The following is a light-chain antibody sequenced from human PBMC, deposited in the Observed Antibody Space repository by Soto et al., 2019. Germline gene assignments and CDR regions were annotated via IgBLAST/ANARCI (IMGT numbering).Light chain of an antibody. Sequence: DIQMTQSPSTLAASVGDRVTITCRASQSFTRWLAWYQQKPGKAPKLLIYKASNLEVGVPSRFSGTGSGTEFNFTITDLQPDDFATYYYQQYNSYSLSFGQGTKLEV. CDR3: QQYNSYSLS. CDR1: QSFTRW. V-gene: IGKV1-5*03. CDR2: KAS. J-gene: IGKJ2*03.